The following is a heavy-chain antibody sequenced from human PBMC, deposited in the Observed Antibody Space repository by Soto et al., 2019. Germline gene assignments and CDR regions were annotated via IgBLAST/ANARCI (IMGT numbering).Heavy chain of an antibody. V-gene: IGHV3-53*02. CDR3: AKGDGFILAV. CDR2: TNTGGTT. J-gene: IGHJ6*02. CDR1: GFTVNSNY. D-gene: IGHD1-26*01. Sequence: EVQVLATGGGLIQPGGSLRLSCAASGFTVNSNYMSWVLQAPGEGLQWVSITNTGGTTYYADSVKGRFTVSRDNSKNTLYLQMNSLRAEDTADYYCAKGDGFILAVWGQGTTVSVSS.